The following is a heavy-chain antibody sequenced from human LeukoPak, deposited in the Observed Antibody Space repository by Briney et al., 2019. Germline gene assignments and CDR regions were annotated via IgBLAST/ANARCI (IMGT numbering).Heavy chain of an antibody. Sequence: SETLSLTCTVSGGSISSYYWSWIRQPPGKGLEWIGYIYYSGSTNYNPSLKSRVTISVDTSKNQFSLKLSSVTAADTAVYYCARDLAGSYYNFGAFDIWGQGTMVTVSS. D-gene: IGHD3-10*01. CDR3: ARDLAGSYYNFGAFDI. CDR2: IYYSGST. J-gene: IGHJ3*02. CDR1: GGSISSYY. V-gene: IGHV4-59*12.